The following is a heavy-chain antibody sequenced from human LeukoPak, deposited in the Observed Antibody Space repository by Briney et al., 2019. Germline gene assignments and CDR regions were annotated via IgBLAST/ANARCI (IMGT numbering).Heavy chain of an antibody. Sequence: ASVKVSCKASGYTFTSYHMHWVRQAPGQGLEWMGWINPNSGGTNYAQKFQGRVTMTRDKSISTAYMELSRLGSDDTAVYYCARDVDYYDSSGYYYDFDYWGQGTLVTVSS. V-gene: IGHV1-2*02. CDR2: INPNSGGT. CDR3: ARDVDYYDSSGYYYDFDY. D-gene: IGHD3-22*01. J-gene: IGHJ4*02. CDR1: GYTFTSYH.